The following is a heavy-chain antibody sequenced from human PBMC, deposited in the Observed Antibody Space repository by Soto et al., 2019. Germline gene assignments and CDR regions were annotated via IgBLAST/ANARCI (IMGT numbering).Heavy chain of an antibody. CDR3: ARHRMYYDILTGYYDRGRINFDY. D-gene: IGHD3-9*01. Sequence: SETLSLTCTVSGGSISSYYWSWIRQPPGKGLEWIGYIYYSGSTNYNPSLKSRVTISVDTSKNQFSLKLSSVTAADTAVYYCARHRMYYDILTGYYDRGRINFDYWGQGTLVTVSS. J-gene: IGHJ4*02. CDR2: IYYSGST. V-gene: IGHV4-59*08. CDR1: GGSISSYY.